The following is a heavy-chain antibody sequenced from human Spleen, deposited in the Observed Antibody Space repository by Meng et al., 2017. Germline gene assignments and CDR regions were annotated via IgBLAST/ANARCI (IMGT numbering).Heavy chain of an antibody. CDR3: ARRPGWGSYYFDY. D-gene: IGHD3-16*01. Sequence: QITLKESGPTRVKPTQTLTLTCTFSGFSLTTSQVGVGWIRQPPGKALEWLALIYWDDDKRYNPSPSSRISITKDTSKNQVVLTMFNMDPVDTGTYYCARRPGWGSYYFDYWGQGTLVTASS. CDR2: IYWDDDK. V-gene: IGHV2-5*02. CDR1: GFSLTTSQVG. J-gene: IGHJ4*02.